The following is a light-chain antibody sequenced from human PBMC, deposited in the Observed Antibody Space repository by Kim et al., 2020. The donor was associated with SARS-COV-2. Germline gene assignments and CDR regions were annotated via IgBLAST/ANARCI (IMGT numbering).Light chain of an antibody. V-gene: IGKV3-20*01. CDR1: QSVSSMY. J-gene: IGKJ1*01. CDR3: QQYENSPWT. CDR2: GAS. Sequence: IVLTQSPGTLSLSPGERATLSGRASQSVSSMYLAWYQQKPGQAPRLLIYGASNRATGIPDRFSGSGSGTGFTLNISRLEPEDCAVYYCQQYENSPWTFGQGTKVYIK.